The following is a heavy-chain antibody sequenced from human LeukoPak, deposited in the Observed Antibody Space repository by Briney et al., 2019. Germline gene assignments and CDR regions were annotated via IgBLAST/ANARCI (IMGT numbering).Heavy chain of an antibody. Sequence: SQTLSLTCAISGDSVSSNSAAWNWIRQSPSRGLEWLGRTYYRSKWYNDYAVSVKSRITINPDTSKNQLSLQLNSVTPEDTAVYYCARDRRRSGWSPLGMDVWGQGTTVTVSS. CDR2: TYYRSKWYN. V-gene: IGHV6-1*01. CDR3: ARDRRRSGWSPLGMDV. J-gene: IGHJ6*02. D-gene: IGHD6-19*01. CDR1: GDSVSSNSAA.